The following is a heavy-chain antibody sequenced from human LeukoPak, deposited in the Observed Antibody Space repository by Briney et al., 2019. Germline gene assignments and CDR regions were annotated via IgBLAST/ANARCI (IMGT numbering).Heavy chain of an antibody. CDR3: AKGAAVASPYYFDY. Sequence: PGGSLRLSCAAPGFTFSSYAMSWVRQAPGKGLEWVSPISGSGSSTYYADSVKGRFTISGDNSKNTLYLQMNSLRAEDTAVYYCAKGAAVASPYYFDYWGQGTLVTVSS. CDR2: ISGSGSST. V-gene: IGHV3-23*01. CDR1: GFTFSSYA. J-gene: IGHJ4*02. D-gene: IGHD6-19*01.